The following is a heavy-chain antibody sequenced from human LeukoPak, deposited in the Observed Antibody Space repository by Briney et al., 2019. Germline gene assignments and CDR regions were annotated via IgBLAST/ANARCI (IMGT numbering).Heavy chain of an antibody. CDR1: GGSFTGYY. Sequence: SETLSLTCAVYGGSFTGYYWSWIRQSPGKGLQWIAEVNHRGDTNYNPSVKGRVTISVDTSKNQFSLKVTSLTAADTAVYYCARGPSISETGYFDYWGQGTLVTVSS. J-gene: IGHJ4*03. CDR3: ARGPSISETGYFDY. V-gene: IGHV4-34*01. CDR2: VNHRGDT. D-gene: IGHD1-1*01.